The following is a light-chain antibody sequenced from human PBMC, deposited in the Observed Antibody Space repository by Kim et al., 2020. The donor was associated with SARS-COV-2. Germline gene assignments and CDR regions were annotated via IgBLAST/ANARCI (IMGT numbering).Light chain of an antibody. CDR1: QSISSW. V-gene: IGKV1-5*03. J-gene: IGKJ1*01. CDR3: QHYNSYSWT. CDR2: TAS. Sequence: DIQMTQSPSTLSASVGDRVTITCRASQSISSWLAWYQQKPGKAPKLLIYTASTLESGVPSRFSGSGSGTEFTLTISSLQPDDFATYYCQHYNSYSWTFGQGTKVDIK.